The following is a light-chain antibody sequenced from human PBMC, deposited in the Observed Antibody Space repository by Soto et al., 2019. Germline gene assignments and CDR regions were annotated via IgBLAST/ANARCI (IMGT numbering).Light chain of an antibody. CDR2: DVS. V-gene: IGLV2-14*01. J-gene: IGLJ2*01. CDR3: SSYTSSSTLGV. Sequence: QSALTQPASVSGSPGQSITISCTGTSSDVGGYNYVSWYQQHPVKAPKLMIYDVSNRPSGVSNRFSGSKSCNTASLTISGLQAEDEADYYCSSYTSSSTLGVFGGGTKLTVL. CDR1: SSDVGGYNY.